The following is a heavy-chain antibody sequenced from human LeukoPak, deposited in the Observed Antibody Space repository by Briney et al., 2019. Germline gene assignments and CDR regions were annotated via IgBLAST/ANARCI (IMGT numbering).Heavy chain of an antibody. D-gene: IGHD6-19*01. CDR1: GGSFSGYY. CDR3: ARPYYSSGWYPNWFDP. CDR2: INHSGST. J-gene: IGHJ5*02. Sequence: SETLSLTCAVYGGSFSGYYWSWIRQPPGKGLEWIGEINHSGSTNYNPSLKSRVTISVDTSKNQFSLKLSSVTAADTAVYYCARPYYSSGWYPNWFDPWAREPWSPSPQ. V-gene: IGHV4-34*01.